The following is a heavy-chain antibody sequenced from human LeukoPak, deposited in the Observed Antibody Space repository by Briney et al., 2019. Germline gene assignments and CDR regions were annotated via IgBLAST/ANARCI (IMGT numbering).Heavy chain of an antibody. V-gene: IGHV3-20*04. J-gene: IGHJ4*02. Sequence: VGSLRLSCAASGFSFDDYGMSWVRQAPGKGLEWVSGINWDGGSAAYADSVKGRFTISRDNAKNSLYLQMNSLRTEDTAFYYCPRERLAATSVFDYSGQGTLVSVSS. CDR2: INWDGGSA. CDR1: GFSFDDYG. CDR3: PRERLAATSVFDY. D-gene: IGHD6-13*01.